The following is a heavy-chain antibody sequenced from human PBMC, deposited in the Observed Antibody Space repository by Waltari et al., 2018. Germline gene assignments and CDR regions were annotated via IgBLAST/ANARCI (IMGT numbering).Heavy chain of an antibody. CDR2: IHTGDSDT. D-gene: IGHD2-15*01. J-gene: IGHJ5*02. CDR3: ARRGSCEEGRFFDP. Sequence: EVQLVQSGAEVKKTGESLQISGNGGGYTFASYWIGWQRQTAGTGLAWVGIIHTGDSDTTYRPSFQGQVTILADQSIRTTYPQSSSLKASDTATYSCARRGSCEEGRFFDPWGQGTPFTVSS. V-gene: IGHV5-51*01. CDR1: GYTFASYW.